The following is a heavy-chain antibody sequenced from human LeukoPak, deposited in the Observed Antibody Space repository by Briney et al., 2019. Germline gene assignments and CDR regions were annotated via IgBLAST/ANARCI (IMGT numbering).Heavy chain of an antibody. D-gene: IGHD3-10*01. CDR3: AREYYGSGSLEYYFDY. J-gene: IGHJ4*02. CDR1: GFTVSSNY. Sequence: PGGSLRLSCAASGFTVSSNYMSWVRQAPGQGLEWVSVIYSGGSTYYADSVKGRFTISRDNSKNTLYLQMNSLRAEDTAVYYCAREYYGSGSLEYYFDYWGQGTLVTVSS. V-gene: IGHV3-53*01. CDR2: IYSGGST.